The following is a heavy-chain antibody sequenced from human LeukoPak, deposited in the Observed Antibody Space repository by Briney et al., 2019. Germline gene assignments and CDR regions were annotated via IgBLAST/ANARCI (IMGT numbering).Heavy chain of an antibody. Sequence: GGSLRLSCAASGFTFSSYGMHWVRQAPGKGLEWVAVISYDGSNKYYADSVKGRFTISRDNSKNTLYLQMNSLRAEDTAVYYCAKGFNIVRVDPWGQGTLVTVSS. V-gene: IGHV3-30*18. CDR2: ISYDGSNK. D-gene: IGHD5-12*01. CDR3: AKGFNIVRVDP. J-gene: IGHJ5*02. CDR1: GFTFSSYG.